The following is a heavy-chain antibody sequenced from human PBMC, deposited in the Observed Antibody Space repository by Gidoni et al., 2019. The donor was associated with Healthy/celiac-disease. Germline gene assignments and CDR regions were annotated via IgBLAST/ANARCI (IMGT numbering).Heavy chain of an antibody. D-gene: IGHD3-22*01. Sequence: EVQLVESGGGLVQPGGSLRLSCAASGFTFSSYWMSWVRQAPGKGLEWVANIKQDGSEKYYVDSVKGRFTISRDNAKNSLYLQMNSLRVEDTAIYYCARGGGYYYDRAKDYWGQGTLVTVSS. CDR1: GFTFSSYW. CDR2: IKQDGSEK. V-gene: IGHV3-7*01. J-gene: IGHJ4*02. CDR3: ARGGGYYYDRAKDY.